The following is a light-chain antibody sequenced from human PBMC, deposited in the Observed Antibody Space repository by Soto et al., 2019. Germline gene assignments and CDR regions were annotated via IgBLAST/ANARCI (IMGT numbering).Light chain of an antibody. V-gene: IGKV3-11*01. CDR2: DAS. CDR1: QSVSSY. J-gene: IGKJ4*01. Sequence: DIVLTQSPATLSLSPGERATLSCRASQSVSSYLAWYQQKPGQAPRLLIYDASNRATGIPVRFSGSGSETDFTLTISSLEPEDFAVYYCQQRSNWPPVTFGGGTKVEIK. CDR3: QQRSNWPPVT.